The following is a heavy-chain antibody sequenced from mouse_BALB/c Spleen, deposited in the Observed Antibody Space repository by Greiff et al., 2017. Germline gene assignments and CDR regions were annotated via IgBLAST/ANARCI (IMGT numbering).Heavy chain of an antibody. D-gene: IGHD2-1*01. Sequence: VQLQQSGAELVRPGPSVKISCKVSGYAFSSYGMNWVRQRPGQGLEWIGQIYPGDGDTNYNGKFKGKATLTADKSSSTAYMQLSSLTSEDSAVYFCARGWYYYAMDYWGQGTSVTVSS. J-gene: IGHJ4*01. CDR1: GYAFSSYG. V-gene: IGHV1-80*01. CDR3: ARGWYYYAMDY. CDR2: IYPGDGDT.